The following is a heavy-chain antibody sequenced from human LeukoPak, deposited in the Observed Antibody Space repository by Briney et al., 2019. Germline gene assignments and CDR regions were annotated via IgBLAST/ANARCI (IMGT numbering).Heavy chain of an antibody. CDR3: ARGGYDWGLDY. Sequence: GGSLRLSCVASGFSFSDYGMYWVRQAPGNGLEWLTFIRYDGNSRLYADSVRDRFTISRDDSRNTVYLQMSSLRPEDTALYYCARGGYDWGLDYWGQGALVTVSS. J-gene: IGHJ4*02. CDR1: GFSFSDYG. V-gene: IGHV3-30*02. D-gene: IGHD3-16*01. CDR2: IRYDGNSR.